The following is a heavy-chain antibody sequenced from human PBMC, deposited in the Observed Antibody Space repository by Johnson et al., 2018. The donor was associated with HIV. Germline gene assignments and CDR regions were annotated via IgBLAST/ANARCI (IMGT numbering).Heavy chain of an antibody. V-gene: IGHV3-15*01. CDR3: TTVDSSGYHNDAFDI. CDR2: IKVKPEVAAF. Sequence: MLLVESGGGLVKPGGSLRLSCAASGITFNNAWMSWFRRAPGKGLDWVGRIKVKPEVAAFHYAAPVKGRFPVSREDSRNTLYLQMNSQKTEDQAVYYCTTVDSSGYHNDAFDIWGQGTMVTASS. CDR1: GITFNNAW. D-gene: IGHD3-22*01. J-gene: IGHJ3*02.